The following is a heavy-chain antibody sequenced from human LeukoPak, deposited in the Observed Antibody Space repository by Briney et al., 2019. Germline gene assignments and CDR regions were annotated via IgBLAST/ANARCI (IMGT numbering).Heavy chain of an antibody. D-gene: IGHD2-21*02. CDR1: GGTFSRYA. J-gene: IGHJ4*02. CDR3: ARHRIDRHRSGIVEVTGDY. Sequence: SVKVSCKASGGTFSRYAISLVRQAPGQALGWMGRIIPIFGTATYAQKFQGRVSITTDEATSTAYSELSSLRSEYTAGHYCARHRIDRHRSGIVEVTGDYWGQGTLVTVSS. CDR2: IIPIFGTA. V-gene: IGHV1-69*05.